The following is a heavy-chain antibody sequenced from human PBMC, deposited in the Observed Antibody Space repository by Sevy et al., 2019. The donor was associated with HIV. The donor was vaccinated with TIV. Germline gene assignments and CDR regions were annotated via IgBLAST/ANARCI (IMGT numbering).Heavy chain of an antibody. CDR3: ARHCSSISCSHVFDI. D-gene: IGHD2-2*01. V-gene: IGHV4-34*01. CDR1: GGSVSGYY. Sequence: SETLSLTCAVYGGSVSGYYWSWIRQPPGKGLEWIGEINHGGSTHYNPSLKSRVTISVDTSKNQFSLKLTSMTAADTALYYCARHCSSISCSHVFDIWGQGTMVTVSS. CDR2: INHGGST. J-gene: IGHJ3*02.